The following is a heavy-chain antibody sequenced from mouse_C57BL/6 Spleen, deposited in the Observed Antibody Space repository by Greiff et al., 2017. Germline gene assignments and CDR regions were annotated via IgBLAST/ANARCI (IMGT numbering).Heavy chain of an antibody. D-gene: IGHD1-1*01. V-gene: IGHV5-16*01. CDR3: ARDGSNWYFDV. CDR2: INYDGSST. Sequence: EVKLMESEGGLVQPGSSMKLSCTASGFTFSDYYMAWVRQVPEKGLEWVANINYDGSSTYYLDPLKSRFIISRDNAKNILYLQMSSLKSEDTATYYCARDGSNWYFDVWGTGTTVTVSS. J-gene: IGHJ1*03. CDR1: GFTFSDYY.